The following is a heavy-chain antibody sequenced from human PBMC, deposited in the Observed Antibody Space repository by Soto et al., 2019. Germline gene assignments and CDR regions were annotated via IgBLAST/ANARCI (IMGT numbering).Heavy chain of an antibody. D-gene: IGHD6-19*01. CDR2: IYYSGST. CDR1: GGSVSSGSYY. CDR3: ARESYSSGWYSLDY. V-gene: IGHV4-61*01. Sequence: SETLSLTCTVSGGSVSSGSYYWSWIRQTPGKGLEWIGYIYYSGSTNYNPSLKSRVTISVDTSKNQFSLKLSSVTAADMAVYYCARESYSSGWYSLDYWGQGTLVTVSS. J-gene: IGHJ4*02.